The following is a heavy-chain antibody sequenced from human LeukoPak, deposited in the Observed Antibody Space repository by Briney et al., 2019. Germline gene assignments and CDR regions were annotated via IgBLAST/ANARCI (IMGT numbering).Heavy chain of an antibody. Sequence: GASVKVSCKASGGTFSSYAISWVRQAPGQGLEWMGRIIPILGIANYAQKFQGRVTITADKSTSTAYMELSSLRSEDTAVYYCARPYYYDSGGYQDYWGQGTLVTVSS. CDR2: IIPILGIA. CDR1: GGTFSSYA. CDR3: ARPYYYDSGGYQDY. V-gene: IGHV1-69*04. J-gene: IGHJ4*02. D-gene: IGHD3-22*01.